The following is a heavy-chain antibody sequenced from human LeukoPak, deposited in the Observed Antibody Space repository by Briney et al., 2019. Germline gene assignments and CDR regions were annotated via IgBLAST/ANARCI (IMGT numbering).Heavy chain of an antibody. D-gene: IGHD3-16*01. CDR1: GFTFSSYE. J-gene: IGHJ4*02. CDR3: AKSPGGRHHN. CDR2: ISSSGSTI. V-gene: IGHV3-48*03. Sequence: PGGSLRLSCAASGFTFSSYEMNWVRQAPGKGLEWVSYISSSGSTIYYADSVKGRFTISRDNSKNTLYLQMNSLRAEDTAVYYCAKSPGGRHHNWGQGTLVTVSS.